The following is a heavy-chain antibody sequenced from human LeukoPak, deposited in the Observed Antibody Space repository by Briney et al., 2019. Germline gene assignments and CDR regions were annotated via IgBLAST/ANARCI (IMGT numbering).Heavy chain of an antibody. CDR1: GFTFSSYW. CDR2: IKQDGSEK. Sequence: GGSLRLSCAASGFTFSSYWMSWVRQAPGKGLEWVANIKQDGSEKYYVDSVKGRFTISRDNAKNSLYLQMNSLRAEDTAVYYCARLIAAAGIPPDTYYYYYMDVWGKGTTVTVSS. D-gene: IGHD6-13*01. CDR3: ARLIAAAGIPPDTYYYYYMDV. J-gene: IGHJ6*03. V-gene: IGHV3-7*01.